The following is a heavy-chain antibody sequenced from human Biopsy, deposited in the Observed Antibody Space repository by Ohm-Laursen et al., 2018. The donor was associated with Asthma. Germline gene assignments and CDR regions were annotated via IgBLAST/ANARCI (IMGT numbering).Heavy chain of an antibody. CDR1: GYTFINND. V-gene: IGHV1-8*01. Sequence: GASVKVSCKASGYTFINNDINWVRQAAGQGLEWMGWMNPNSGNTGYAQKFHGRVTMTRDTSINTAYMDLSSLRSEDTAVYYCARTYYDFLTGQVNDAFAIWGQGTMATVSS. CDR2: MNPNSGNT. CDR3: ARTYYDFLTGQVNDAFAI. J-gene: IGHJ3*02. D-gene: IGHD3-9*01.